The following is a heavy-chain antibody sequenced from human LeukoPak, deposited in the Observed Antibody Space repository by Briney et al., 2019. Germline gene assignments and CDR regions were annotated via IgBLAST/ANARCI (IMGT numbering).Heavy chain of an antibody. CDR2: IYYTGNT. Sequence: SETLSLTCTVSGVSISSSYSYWGWIRQPPGMGLEWIGSIYYTGNTYYNASLKSQVSISIDTSKNQFSLKLTSVTAADTAVYYCARGSTRYYDSSGFDYWGQGTLVTVSS. D-gene: IGHD3-22*01. V-gene: IGHV4-39*01. J-gene: IGHJ4*02. CDR1: GVSISSSYSY. CDR3: ARGSTRYYDSSGFDY.